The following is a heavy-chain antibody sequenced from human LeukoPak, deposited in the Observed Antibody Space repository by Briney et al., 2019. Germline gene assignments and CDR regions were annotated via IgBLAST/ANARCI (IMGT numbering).Heavy chain of an antibody. CDR3: TRDYNYGLDV. J-gene: IGHJ6*02. Sequence: WVSHINREGRSTREAGAGKGRFTVCRYKGKNKVDLQMNSLRAEDTAVYYCTRDYNYGLDVWGQGTTVTVSS. V-gene: IGHV3-74*01. CDR2: INREGRST.